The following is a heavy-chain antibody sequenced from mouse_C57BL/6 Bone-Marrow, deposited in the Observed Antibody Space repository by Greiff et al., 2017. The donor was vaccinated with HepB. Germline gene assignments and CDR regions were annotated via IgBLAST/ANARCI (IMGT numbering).Heavy chain of an antibody. V-gene: IGHV5-12*01. CDR2: ISNGGGST. CDR3: ARIYDGSYAMDY. D-gene: IGHD2-3*01. J-gene: IGHJ4*01. CDR1: GFTFSDYY. Sequence: EVQGVESGGGLVQPGGSLKLSCAASGFTFSDYYMYWVRQTPEKRLEWVAYISNGGGSTYYPDTVKGRFTISRDNAKNTLYLQMSRLKSEDTAMYYCARIYDGSYAMDYWGQGTSVTVSS.